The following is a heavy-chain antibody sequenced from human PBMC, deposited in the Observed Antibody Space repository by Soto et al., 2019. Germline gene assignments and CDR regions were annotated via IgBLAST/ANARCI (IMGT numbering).Heavy chain of an antibody. V-gene: IGHV3-21*01. D-gene: IGHD3-10*01. CDR2: ISSSSSYI. CDR1: GFTFSSYS. CDR3: ARDLGYYGSGSWGFDY. J-gene: IGHJ4*02. Sequence: EVQLVESGGGLVKPGGSLRLSCAASGFTFSSYSMNWVRQAPGKGLEWVSSISSSSSYIYYADSVKGRFTISRDNAKNSLYLQRNSLRAEDTAVYYCARDLGYYGSGSWGFDYWGKGTLVTVSS.